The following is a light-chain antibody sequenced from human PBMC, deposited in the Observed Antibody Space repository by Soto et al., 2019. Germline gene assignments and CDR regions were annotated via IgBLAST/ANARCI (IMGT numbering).Light chain of an antibody. J-gene: IGLJ1*01. Sequence: QSLLTQPRSVSRSPGQSVTISCTGTSSDIGGYNYVSWYQQYPGKAPKLIIYDVSKRPSGVPDRFSGSKSGNTASLTISGLQAADDADYYCCSYAGRYTFYVFGTGTKVTVL. CDR1: SSDIGGYNY. V-gene: IGLV2-11*01. CDR2: DVS. CDR3: CSYAGRYTFYV.